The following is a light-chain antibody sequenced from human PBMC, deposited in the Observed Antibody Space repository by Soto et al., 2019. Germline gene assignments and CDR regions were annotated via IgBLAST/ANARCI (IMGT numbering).Light chain of an antibody. Sequence: IVMTQSPLTLPVTPGDPASISCRSSQSLLYNNTYNYLDWYVQKPGQSPQLLIYFGSNRAPGVPDRFSGSGSGTDFTLNINRVEAEDVGTYYCMQALQSLTFGQGTRLEIK. CDR2: FGS. CDR3: MQALQSLT. V-gene: IGKV2-28*01. CDR1: QSLLYNNTYNY. J-gene: IGKJ5*01.